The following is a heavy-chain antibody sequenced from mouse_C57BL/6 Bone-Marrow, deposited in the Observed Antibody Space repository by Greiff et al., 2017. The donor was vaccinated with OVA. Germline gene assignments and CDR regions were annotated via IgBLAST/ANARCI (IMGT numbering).Heavy chain of an antibody. J-gene: IGHJ1*03. CDR3: ARSGAITTVVDWYFDV. D-gene: IGHD1-1*01. V-gene: IGHV1-80*01. Sequence: QVHVKQSGAELVKPGASVKISCKASGYAFSSYWMNWVKQRPGKGLEWIGQIYPGDGDTNYNGKFKGKATLTADKSSSTAYMQLSSLTSEDSAVYFCARSGAITTVVDWYFDVWGTGTTVTVSS. CDR1: GYAFSSYW. CDR2: IYPGDGDT.